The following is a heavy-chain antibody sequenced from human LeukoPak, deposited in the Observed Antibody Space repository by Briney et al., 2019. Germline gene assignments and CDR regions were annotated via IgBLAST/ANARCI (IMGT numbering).Heavy chain of an antibody. CDR3: ARGRVDTAMVTFDL. CDR1: GGSFSGYY. J-gene: IGHJ2*01. D-gene: IGHD5-18*01. V-gene: IGHV4-34*01. CDR2: INHSGST. Sequence: ASETLSLTCAVYGGSFSGYYWSWIRQPPGKGLEWIGEINHSGSTNYNPSLKSRVTISVDTSKNQFSLKLSSVTAADTAVYYCARGRVDTAMVTFDLWGRGTLVTVSS.